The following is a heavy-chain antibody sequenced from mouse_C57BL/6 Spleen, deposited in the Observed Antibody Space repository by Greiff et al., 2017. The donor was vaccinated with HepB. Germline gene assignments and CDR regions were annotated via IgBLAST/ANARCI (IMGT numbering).Heavy chain of an antibody. V-gene: IGHV1-64*01. CDR2: IHPNSGST. Sequence: QVHLKQSGAELVKPGASVKLSCKASGYTFTSYWMHWVKQRPGQGLEWIGMIHPNSGSTNYNEKFKSKATLTVDKSSSTAYMQLSSLTSEDSAVYYCARLYYDYGYWGQGTTLTVSS. CDR1: GYTFTSYW. CDR3: ARLYYDYGY. J-gene: IGHJ2*01. D-gene: IGHD2-4*01.